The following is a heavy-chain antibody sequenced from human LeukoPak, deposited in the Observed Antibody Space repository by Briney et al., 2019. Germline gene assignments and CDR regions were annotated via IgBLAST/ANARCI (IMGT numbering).Heavy chain of an antibody. J-gene: IGHJ4*02. CDR2: ITGNGGST. CDR1: GFTFSTYA. CDR3: ARIWQWLALDY. V-gene: IGHV3-64*02. D-gene: IGHD6-19*01. Sequence: GGSLRLSCAASGFTFSTYAMHWVRQAPGKGLEYVSAITGNGGSTYYADSVKGRFTISRDNSKNTLYLQMGSLRTEDMAVYYCARIWQWLALDYWGQGTLVTVSS.